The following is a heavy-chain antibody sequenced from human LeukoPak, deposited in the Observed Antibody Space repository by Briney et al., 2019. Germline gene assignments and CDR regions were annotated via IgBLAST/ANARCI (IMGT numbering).Heavy chain of an antibody. CDR1: GGSISSSSYY. Sequence: PSETLSLTCTVSGGSISSSSYYWGWNRQPPGKGLEWIGSIYYSGSTYYNPSLKSRVTISVDTSKNQFSLKLSSVTAADTAVYYCARAMGAIDYWGQGTLVTVSS. J-gene: IGHJ4*02. CDR3: ARAMGAIDY. CDR2: IYYSGST. D-gene: IGHD1-26*01. V-gene: IGHV4-39*01.